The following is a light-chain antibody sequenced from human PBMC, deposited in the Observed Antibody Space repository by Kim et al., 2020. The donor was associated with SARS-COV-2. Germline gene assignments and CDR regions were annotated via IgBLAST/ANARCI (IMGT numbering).Light chain of an antibody. CDR2: YDS. Sequence: APRETGKNTWGGNNIGYKGVNWYQQKPGQALVLVIFYDSDRPSGVTVRISGSNSGTTATLTISRVEAGDEADYYCQVWDGNTDHVIFGGGTQLTVL. CDR1: NIGYKG. CDR3: QVWDGNTDHVI. J-gene: IGLJ2*01. V-gene: IGLV3-21*04.